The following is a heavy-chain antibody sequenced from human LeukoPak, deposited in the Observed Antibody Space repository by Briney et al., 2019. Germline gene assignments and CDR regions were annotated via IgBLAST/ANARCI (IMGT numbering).Heavy chain of an antibody. V-gene: IGHV1-8*03. CDR2: MNPNSGNT. CDR3: ARVWQNSLDV. D-gene: IGHD1/OR15-1a*01. J-gene: IGHJ6*04. CDR1: GGTFSSYA. Sequence: ASVKVSCKASGGTFSSYAISWVRQATGQGLEWMGWMNPNSGNTGYAQKFQGRVTITRNTSISTAYMELSSLRSEDTAVYYCARVWQNSLDVWGKGTTVTVSS.